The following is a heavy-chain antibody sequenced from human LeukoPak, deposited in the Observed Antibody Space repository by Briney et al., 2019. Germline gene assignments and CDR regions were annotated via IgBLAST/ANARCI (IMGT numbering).Heavy chain of an antibody. J-gene: IGHJ5*02. CDR1: GGSISSSSYY. CDR3: ARPETYSSSWLPSSSPSNWFDP. CDR2: IYYSGST. Sequence: PSETLSLTCTVSGGSISSSSYYWGWIRQPPGKGLEWIGSIYYSGSTYYNPSLKSRVTISVDTSKNQFSLKLSSVTAADTAVYYCARPETYSSSWLPSSSPSNWFDPWGQGTLVTVSS. V-gene: IGHV4-39*01. D-gene: IGHD6-13*01.